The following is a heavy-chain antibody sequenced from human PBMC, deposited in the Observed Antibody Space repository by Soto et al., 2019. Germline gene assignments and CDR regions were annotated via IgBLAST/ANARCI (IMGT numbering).Heavy chain of an antibody. D-gene: IGHD2-2*02. V-gene: IGHV3-48*02. Sequence: SLRLSCAASGFTFSSYSMNWVRQAPGKGLEWVSYISSGSSIRYYADSVKGRFTISRDNAKNSLYLQMNSLRDEDTAVYYCATDRYCSSDTCYTEKNSWGQGTLVTVSS. CDR1: GFTFSSYS. CDR3: ATDRYCSSDTCYTEKNS. J-gene: IGHJ4*02. CDR2: ISSGSSIR.